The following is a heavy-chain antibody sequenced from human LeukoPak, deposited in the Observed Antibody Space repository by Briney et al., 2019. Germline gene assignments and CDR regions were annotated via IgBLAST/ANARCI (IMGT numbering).Heavy chain of an antibody. V-gene: IGHV3-66*02. D-gene: IGHD3-16*02. J-gene: IGHJ6*03. CDR2: IYSGGST. Sequence: AGGSLRLSCAASGFTVSSNYMSWVRQAPGKGLEWVSVIYSGGSTYYADSVKGRSTISRDNSKNTLYLQMNSLRAEDTAVYYCARDRYYYYMDVWGKGTTVTVSS. CDR3: ARDRYYYYMDV. CDR1: GFTVSSNY.